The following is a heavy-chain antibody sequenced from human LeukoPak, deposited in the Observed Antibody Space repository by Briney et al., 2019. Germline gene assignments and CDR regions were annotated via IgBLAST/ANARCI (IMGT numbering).Heavy chain of an antibody. Sequence: PSETLSLTCTVSGGSISSYYWSWIRQPPGKGLEWIAYVYYTGDARYNPSLQSRVTISVDTSKNQFSLKLSSVTAADTAVYYCARGVSGGWFDPWGQGTLVTVSS. D-gene: IGHD2-8*01. V-gene: IGHV4-59*08. J-gene: IGHJ5*02. CDR2: VYYTGDA. CDR1: GGSISSYY. CDR3: ARGVSGGWFDP.